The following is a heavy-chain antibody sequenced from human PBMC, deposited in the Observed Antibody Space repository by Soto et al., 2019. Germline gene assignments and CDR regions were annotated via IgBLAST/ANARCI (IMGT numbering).Heavy chain of an antibody. CDR2: IIPILGIA. D-gene: IGHD1-7*01. CDR1: GGTFSSYT. Sequence: ASVKVSCKASGGTFSSYTISWVRQAPGQGLEWMGRIIPILGIANYAQKFQGRVTITADKSTSTAYMELSSLRSEDTAVYYCARGLGNWNYDLSDYYYYMDVWGKGTTVTVSS. CDR3: ARGLGNWNYDLSDYYYYMDV. J-gene: IGHJ6*03. V-gene: IGHV1-69*02.